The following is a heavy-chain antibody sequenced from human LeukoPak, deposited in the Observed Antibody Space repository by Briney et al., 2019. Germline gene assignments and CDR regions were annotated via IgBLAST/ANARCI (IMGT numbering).Heavy chain of an antibody. CDR2: IIPIFGTA. J-gene: IGHJ4*02. V-gene: IGHV1-69*13. CDR3: ASDTYYYDSSGYYYATSEPPFDY. D-gene: IGHD3-22*01. Sequence: SVKVSCKASGGTFSSYAISWVRQAPGQGLEWMGGIIPIFGTANYAQKFQGRVTITADESTSIAYMELSSLRSEDTAVYYCASDTYYYDSSGYYYATSEPPFDYWGQGTLVTVSS. CDR1: GGTFSSYA.